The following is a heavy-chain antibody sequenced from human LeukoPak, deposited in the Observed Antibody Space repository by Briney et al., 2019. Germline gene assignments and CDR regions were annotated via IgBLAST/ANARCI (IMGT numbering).Heavy chain of an antibody. Sequence: GGSLRLSCAVSGFTFSSYAMHWVRQAPGKGLEYVSAICCNGGSTYYANSVKGRFTISRDNAQSSLYLQMNSVRAEHSSVYYCARQYYDFWSGFYTADYYFDYWGRGTLVTVSS. CDR3: ARQYYDFWSGFYTADYYFDY. V-gene: IGHV3-64*01. J-gene: IGHJ4*02. CDR1: GFTFSSYA. D-gene: IGHD3-3*01. CDR2: ICCNGGST.